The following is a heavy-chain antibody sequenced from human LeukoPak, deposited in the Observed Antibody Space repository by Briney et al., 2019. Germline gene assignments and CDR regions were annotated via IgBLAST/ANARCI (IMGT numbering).Heavy chain of an antibody. Sequence: PSETLSLTCTVSGGSISSSSYYWGWISQPPGKGLEWIGNIYYSGSAYYNPSLKSRVTISVDTSKNQFSLKLSSVTAADTAVYYCARVRDCSSNSCYIFYNMDVWGKGTTVTVSS. CDR1: GGSISSSSYY. V-gene: IGHV4-39*01. CDR2: IYYSGSA. J-gene: IGHJ6*03. D-gene: IGHD2-2*02. CDR3: ARVRDCSSNSCYIFYNMDV.